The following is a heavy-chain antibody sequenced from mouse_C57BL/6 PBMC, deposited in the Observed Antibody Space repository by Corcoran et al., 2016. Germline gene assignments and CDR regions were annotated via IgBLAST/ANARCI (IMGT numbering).Heavy chain of an antibody. D-gene: IGHD2-10*01. CDR2: IDPANGNT. J-gene: IGHJ4*01. Sequence: EVQLQQSVAELVRPGASVKLSCTASGFNIKNTYMHWVKQRPEQGLEWIGRIDPANGNTKYAPKFQGKATITADTSSNTSYLQLSSLTSEDTAIYYCAGPYYVNYGGDARDYGGQGTSVTVSS. V-gene: IGHV14-3*01. CDR3: AGPYYVNYGGDARDY. CDR1: GFNIKNTY.